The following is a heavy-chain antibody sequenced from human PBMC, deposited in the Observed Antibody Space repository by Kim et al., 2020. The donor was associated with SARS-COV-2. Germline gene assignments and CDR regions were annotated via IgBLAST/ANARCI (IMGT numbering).Heavy chain of an antibody. CDR2: ISYDGSNK. CDR3: ANDPLLGYCSSTSCYTD. D-gene: IGHD2-2*02. V-gene: IGHV3-30*18. J-gene: IGHJ4*02. CDR1: GFTFSSYG. Sequence: GGSLRLSCAASGFTFSSYGMHWVRQAPGKGLEWVAVISYDGSNKYYADSVKGRFTISRDNSKNTLYLQMNSLRAEDTAVYYCANDPLLGYCSSTSCYTDWGQGTLVTVSS.